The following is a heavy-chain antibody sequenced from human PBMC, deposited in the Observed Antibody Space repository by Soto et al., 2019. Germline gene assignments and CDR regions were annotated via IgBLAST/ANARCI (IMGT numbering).Heavy chain of an antibody. CDR2: ISYDGSNK. D-gene: IGHD2-21*02. V-gene: IGHV3-30-3*01. CDR1: GFTFSSYA. CDR3: ARDQTEVYWYFDL. J-gene: IGHJ2*01. Sequence: QVPLVESGGGVVQPGRSLRLSCAASGFTFSSYAMHWVRQAPGKGLEWVAVISYDGSNKYYADSVKGRFTISRDNSKNTLYLQMNSLRAEDTAVYYCARDQTEVYWYFDLWGRGTLVTVSS.